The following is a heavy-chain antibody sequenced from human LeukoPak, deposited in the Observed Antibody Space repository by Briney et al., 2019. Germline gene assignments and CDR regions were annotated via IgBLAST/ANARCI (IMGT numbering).Heavy chain of an antibody. CDR1: GFSFSNHY. V-gene: IGHV3-7*01. Sequence: GGSLRLSCTASGFSFSNHYMRWIRQAPGKGLGWVANINEDGSNKWHLGSVKGRFTVSRDNARNSLYLQMNSLRVEDTAVYYCTRVIVAVPGYFDYFDFWGQGVLVTVSS. J-gene: IGHJ4*02. CDR2: INEDGSNK. D-gene: IGHD6-19*01. CDR3: TRVIVAVPGYFDYFDF.